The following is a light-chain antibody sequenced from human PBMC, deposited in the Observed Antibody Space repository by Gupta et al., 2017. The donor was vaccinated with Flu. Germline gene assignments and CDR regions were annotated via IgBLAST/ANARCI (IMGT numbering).Light chain of an antibody. CDR2: GAS. CDR1: QNLDSDY. V-gene: IGKV3-20*01. J-gene: IGKJ2*03. Sequence: EVVLTQSPGTLSLSPGERATLSCRASQNLDSDYIAWYQHKPGQTPRLLIYGASTRDTGIPVRFSGSGSGTDFTLTISSLEPEDFAVYYCQQYSASPLYSFGQGTTLEIK. CDR3: QQYSASPLYS.